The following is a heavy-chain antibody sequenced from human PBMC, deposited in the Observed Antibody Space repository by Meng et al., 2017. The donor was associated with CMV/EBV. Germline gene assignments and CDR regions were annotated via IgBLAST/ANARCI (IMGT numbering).Heavy chain of an antibody. D-gene: IGHD2-2*01. V-gene: IGHV3-9*01. CDR3: ANRRVRAPQPGNYFDY. J-gene: IGHJ4*02. CDR1: GFTFDGYA. CDR2: ISWNSGSI. Sequence: SLKISCAASGFTFDGYAMHWVRQAPGKGLEWVSGISWNSGSIGYVDSVKGRFTISRDNAKNSLYLQMNSLRAEDTALYYCANRRVRAPQPGNYFDYWGQGTLVTVSS.